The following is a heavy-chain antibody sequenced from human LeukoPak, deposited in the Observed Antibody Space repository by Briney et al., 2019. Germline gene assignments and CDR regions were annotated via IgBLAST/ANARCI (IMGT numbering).Heavy chain of an antibody. D-gene: IGHD7-27*01. CDR3: ARMGTNDAFDI. V-gene: IGHV3-13*01. CDR1: GFTFSTYD. CDR2: IGTAGDT. J-gene: IGHJ3*02. Sequence: PGGSLRLSCAASGFTFSTYDMHWVRQITGKGLEWVSGIGTAGDTYYPASVKGRFTISRENAKNSLYLQMNSLRGGDTAVYYCARMGTNDAFDIWGQGTMVTVSS.